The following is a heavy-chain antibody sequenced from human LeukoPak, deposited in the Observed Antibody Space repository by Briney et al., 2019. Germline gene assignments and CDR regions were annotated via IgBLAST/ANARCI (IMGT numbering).Heavy chain of an antibody. D-gene: IGHD5-18*01. CDR1: GFTFSSYW. CDR2: IKQDGSEK. CDR3: AREKAGGYSYGLNYFDY. V-gene: IGHV3-7*01. Sequence: GGSLRLSCAASGFTFSSYWMSWVRQAPGKGLEWVANIKQDGSEKYYVDSVKGRFTISRDNAKNSLYLQMNSLRAEDTAVYYCAREKAGGYSYGLNYFDYWGQGTLVTVSS. J-gene: IGHJ4*02.